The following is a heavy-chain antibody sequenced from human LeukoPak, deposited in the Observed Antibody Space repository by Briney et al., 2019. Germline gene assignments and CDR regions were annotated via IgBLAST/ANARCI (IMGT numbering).Heavy chain of an antibody. CDR2: ISGSGGST. J-gene: IGHJ4*02. V-gene: IGHV3-23*01. D-gene: IGHD2-15*01. CDR3: AKHWESDTVVAVPYDY. CDR1: GFTFSSYG. Sequence: PGGSLRLSCAASGFTFSSYGMSWVRQAPGKGLEWVSAISGSGGSTYYADSVKGRFTISRDNSKNTLYLQMNSLRAEDTAVYYCAKHWESDTVVAVPYDYWGQGTLVTVSS.